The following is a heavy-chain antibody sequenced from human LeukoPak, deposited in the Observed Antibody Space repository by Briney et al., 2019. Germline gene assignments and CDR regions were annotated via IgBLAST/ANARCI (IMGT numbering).Heavy chain of an antibody. J-gene: IGHJ4*02. CDR1: GYTFTSYD. CDR2: MNPNSGNT. Sequence: ASVKVSCKASGYTFTSYDINWVRQATGQGLEWMGWMNPNSGNTGYAQKFQGRVTMTRNTSISTAYMKLSSLRSEDTAVYYCARGGELLGVNDYWGQGTLVTVSS. D-gene: IGHD1-26*01. CDR3: ARGGELLGVNDY. V-gene: IGHV1-8*01.